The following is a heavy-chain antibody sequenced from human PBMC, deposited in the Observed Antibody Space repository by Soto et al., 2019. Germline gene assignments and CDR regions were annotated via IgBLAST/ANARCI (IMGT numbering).Heavy chain of an antibody. D-gene: IGHD6-19*01. Sequence: ASVQVSFKASGYTFTGYYMHWVRQAPGQGLEWTGWINPNSGGTNYAQKFQGWVTMTRDTSSSTAYMELSRLRSDDTAVYYCARDSGRIAVAGTRGLDYWGQGTLVTVSA. V-gene: IGHV1-2*04. CDR3: ARDSGRIAVAGTRGLDY. CDR1: GYTFTGYY. J-gene: IGHJ4*02. CDR2: INPNSGGT.